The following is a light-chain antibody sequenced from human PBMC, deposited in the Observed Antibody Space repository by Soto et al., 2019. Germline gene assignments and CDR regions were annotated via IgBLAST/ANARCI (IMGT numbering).Light chain of an antibody. V-gene: IGKV1-16*01. CDR2: AAS. CDR1: QDIRSY. J-gene: IGKJ5*01. CDR3: QQYNNWIT. Sequence: DIQMTQSPSSLSASVGDRVTITCRASQDIRSYLAWFQQKPGKAPKSLIYAASILQSGVPSRFSGSECGADFTLTISRLQPEDFAVYYCQQYNNWITFGQGTRLEIK.